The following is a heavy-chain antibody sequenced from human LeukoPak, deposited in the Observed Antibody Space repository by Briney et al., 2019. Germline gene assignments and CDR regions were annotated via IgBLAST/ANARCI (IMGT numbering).Heavy chain of an antibody. D-gene: IGHD3-10*01. J-gene: IGHJ4*02. CDR3: AKAGASGFYYFDY. CDR2: LTGSGGST. CDR1: GFTFSSYG. Sequence: PGRSLRLSCAVSGFTFSSYGMSWVRQAPGKGLEWVSALTGSGGSTYYAASVKGRFTISRDISKNTLYLQMNSLRAEDTAVYYCAKAGASGFYYFDYWGQGTLVTVSS. V-gene: IGHV3-23*01.